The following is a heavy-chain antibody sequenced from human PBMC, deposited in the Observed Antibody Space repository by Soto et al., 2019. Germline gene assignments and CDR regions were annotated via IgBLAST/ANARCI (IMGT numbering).Heavy chain of an antibody. CDR2: IHYSETT. Sequence: PSETLSLTCTVSGTSISSYYWSWIWQPPGKGLDGIANIHYSETTHYNPSLASRVTLSVDTSKNQFSLKMTSVTAAERAMYFCARYNSYARDYWGRGPLVTNS. CDR3: ARYNSYARDY. D-gene: IGHD2-2*01. V-gene: IGHV4-59*01. CDR1: GTSISSYY. J-gene: IGHJ4*02.